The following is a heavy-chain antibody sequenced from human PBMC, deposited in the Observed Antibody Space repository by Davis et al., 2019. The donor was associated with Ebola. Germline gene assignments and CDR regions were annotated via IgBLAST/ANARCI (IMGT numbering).Heavy chain of an antibody. CDR2: TYYRSKWYD. D-gene: IGHD1-26*01. Sequence: SQTLSLTCAISGDSVSRNRAAWGWIRQSPSRGLEWLGRTYYRSKWYDDYAVSVKSRIAINPDTSKNQFSLQLNSVTPEDTAVYYCARDLGGAFGYWGQGTLVTVSS. CDR1: GDSVSRNRAA. J-gene: IGHJ4*02. CDR3: ARDLGGAFGY. V-gene: IGHV6-1*01.